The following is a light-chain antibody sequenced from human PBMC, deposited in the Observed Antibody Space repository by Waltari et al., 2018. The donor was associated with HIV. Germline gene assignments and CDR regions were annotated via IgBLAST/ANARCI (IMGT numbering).Light chain of an antibody. V-gene: IGKV1-5*03. CDR1: QSISSW. CDR3: QQYTTSGT. Sequence: DIQMTQSPSTLSASVGDRVTITCRASQSISSWLAWYQQKPGKAPKLLIYKASSLDSGVPSRFSGSGAGTEFTLTISSLQPDDFATYYCQQYTTSGTCGQGTKVEIK. J-gene: IGKJ1*01. CDR2: KAS.